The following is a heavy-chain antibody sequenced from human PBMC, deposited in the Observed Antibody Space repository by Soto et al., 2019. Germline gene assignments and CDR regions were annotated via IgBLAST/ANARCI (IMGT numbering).Heavy chain of an antibody. Sequence: QVQLQESGPGLVKPSETLSLTCSVSGVSISTYYWTWIRQPPGKGLEWIGEINQSGRTNYNPALKSRVTISVDTPKNHFSLRLNSVTAEDWAVYYCARAEAYSNYPARWGQGTLVTVSS. V-gene: IGHV4-34*01. CDR3: ARAEAYSNYPAR. CDR1: GVSISTYY. CDR2: INQSGRT. J-gene: IGHJ4*02. D-gene: IGHD4-4*01.